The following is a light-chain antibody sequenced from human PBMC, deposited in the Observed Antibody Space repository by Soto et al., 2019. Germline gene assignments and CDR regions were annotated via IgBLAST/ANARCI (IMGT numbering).Light chain of an antibody. Sequence: QSALTQPASVSGSPGQSITISCTGSSSDVGGYNYVSWYQQHHPGKAPKLMIYDVSNQPSGVSNRFSGSKSGNTASLTISGLQAEDEADYYCSSYTTSSTVVFGGGTQLTVL. CDR2: DVS. CDR3: SSYTTSSTVV. V-gene: IGLV2-14*03. CDR1: SSDVGGYNY. J-gene: IGLJ2*01.